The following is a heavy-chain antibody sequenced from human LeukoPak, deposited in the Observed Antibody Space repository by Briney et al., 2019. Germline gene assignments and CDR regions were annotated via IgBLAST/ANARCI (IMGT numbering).Heavy chain of an antibody. Sequence: PGGSLRLSCAASGFTFSSYAMSWVRQAPWKGLEWVSAISGSGGSTYYADSVKGRFTISRDNSKNTLYLQMNSLRAEDTAVYYCAKDSRSYLRSGCFDYWGQGTLVTVSS. J-gene: IGHJ4*02. D-gene: IGHD6-19*01. V-gene: IGHV3-23*01. CDR2: ISGSGGST. CDR1: GFTFSSYA. CDR3: AKDSRSYLRSGCFDY.